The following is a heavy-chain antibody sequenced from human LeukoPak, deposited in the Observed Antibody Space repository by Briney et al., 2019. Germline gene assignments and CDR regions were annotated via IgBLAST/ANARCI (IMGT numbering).Heavy chain of an antibody. J-gene: IGHJ4*02. CDR2: IYYSGST. V-gene: IGHV4-39*01. Sequence: SETLSLTCTVSGGSISSSSYYWGWIRQPPGKGLEWIGSIYYSGSTYYNPSLKSRVTISVDASKNQFSLKLSSVTAADTAVYYCARHEIMLATNFDYWGQGTLVTVSS. CDR3: ARHEIMLATNFDY. D-gene: IGHD5-12*01. CDR1: GGSISSSSYY.